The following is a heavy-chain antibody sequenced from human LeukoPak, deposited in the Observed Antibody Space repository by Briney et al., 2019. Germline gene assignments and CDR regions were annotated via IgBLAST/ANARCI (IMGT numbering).Heavy chain of an antibody. CDR1: GGSISSDNYY. Sequence: PSETLSLTCTVSGGSISSDNYYWTWIRQPAGKGLEWIGHIYTSGTTNYNPSLKSRVTILLDTSKNQFSLKLSSVTAADTAVYYCVRAALGVPDYYFDYWGQGTLVIVSS. D-gene: IGHD4/OR15-4a*01. V-gene: IGHV4-61*09. CDR3: VRAALGVPDYYFDY. J-gene: IGHJ4*02. CDR2: IYTSGTT.